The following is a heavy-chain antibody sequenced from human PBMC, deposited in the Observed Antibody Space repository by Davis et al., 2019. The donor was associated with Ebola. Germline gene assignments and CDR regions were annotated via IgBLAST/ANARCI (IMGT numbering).Heavy chain of an antibody. V-gene: IGHV3-30*18. CDR2: ISPDGSDK. CDR1: GISFSKYG. D-gene: IGHD2-8*02. Sequence: PGGSLRLSCAASGISFSKYGMFWVRQAPGKVMEWVAVISPDGSDKNYADSGKGRSTISRDNSKNTLDLQMNSLRPEDTAVYYCVKTRSNWWNDALEIWGRGTMVIVSS. CDR3: VKTRSNWWNDALEI. J-gene: IGHJ3*02.